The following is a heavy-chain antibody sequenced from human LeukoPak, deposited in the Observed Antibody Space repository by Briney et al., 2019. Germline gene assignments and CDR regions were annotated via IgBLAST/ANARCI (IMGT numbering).Heavy chain of an antibody. Sequence: SSVKVSCKAPGGTFSSYAISWVRQAPGQGLEWMGRIIPIFGTANYAQKFQGRVTITTDESTSTAYMELSSLRSEDTAVYYCARDRITGTTGWFDPWGQGTLVTVSS. D-gene: IGHD1-7*01. CDR2: IIPIFGTA. J-gene: IGHJ5*02. CDR3: ARDRITGTTGWFDP. CDR1: GGTFSSYA. V-gene: IGHV1-69*05.